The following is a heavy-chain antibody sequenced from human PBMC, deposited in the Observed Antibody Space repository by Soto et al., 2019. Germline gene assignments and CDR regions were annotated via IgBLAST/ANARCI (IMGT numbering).Heavy chain of an antibody. CDR1: GFSLSDYY. V-gene: IGHV3-11*05. CDR3: ARELGNCTGGSCPNWFDP. CDR2: ISSSRSYT. D-gene: IGHD2-15*01. Sequence: GXSLRLSCAASGFSLSDYYLSWIRQAPVKGLEWVSYISSSRSYTNYADSVKGRFTISRDNAKNSLYLQMKSLRAEDTAVYYCARELGNCTGGSCPNWFDPWGQGTLVTVSS. J-gene: IGHJ5*02.